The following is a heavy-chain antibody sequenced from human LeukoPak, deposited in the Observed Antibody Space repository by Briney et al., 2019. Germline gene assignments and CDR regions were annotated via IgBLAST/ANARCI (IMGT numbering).Heavy chain of an antibody. CDR3: ARVNSSPIFDY. CDR1: GFPFSSYW. V-gene: IGHV3-7*03. J-gene: IGHJ4*02. CDR2: IKQDGSKK. D-gene: IGHD6-19*01. Sequence: GGSLRLSCVASGFPFSSYWMTWVRQAPGKGLEWVANIKQDGSKKSYVDSVKGRFTISRDNAKNSLYLQMNSLRAEDTAVYYCARVNSSPIFDYWGQGTLVTVSS.